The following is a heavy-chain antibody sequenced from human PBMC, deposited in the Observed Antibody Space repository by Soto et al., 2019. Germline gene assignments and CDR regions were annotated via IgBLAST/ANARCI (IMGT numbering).Heavy chain of an antibody. D-gene: IGHD2-15*01. CDR3: AKEGRYCSGGSCREIDY. Sequence: GGSLRLSCAASGFTFSSYGMHWVRQAPGKGLEWVAVISYDGSNKYYADSVKGRFTISRDNSKNTLYLQMNSLRAEDTAVYYCAKEGRYCSGGSCREIDYWGQGTLVTVSS. CDR1: GFTFSSYG. J-gene: IGHJ4*02. CDR2: ISYDGSNK. V-gene: IGHV3-30*18.